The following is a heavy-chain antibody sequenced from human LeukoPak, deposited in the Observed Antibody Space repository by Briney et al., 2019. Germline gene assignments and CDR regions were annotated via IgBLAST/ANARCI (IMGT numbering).Heavy chain of an antibody. J-gene: IGHJ4*02. CDR2: ISAYNGNT. D-gene: IGHD3-22*01. CDR1: GYTFTSYG. CDR3: ASGRGYYDSSGYYYDLDY. Sequence: ASVKVSCKASGYTFTSYGISLVRQAPGQGLEWMGWISAYNGNTNYAQKLQGRVTMTTDTSTSTAYMELRSLRSDDTAVYYCASGRGYYDSSGYYYDLDYWGQGTLVTVSS. V-gene: IGHV1-18*01.